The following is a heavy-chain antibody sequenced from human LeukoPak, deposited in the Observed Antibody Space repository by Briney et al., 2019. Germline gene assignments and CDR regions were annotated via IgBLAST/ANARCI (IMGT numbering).Heavy chain of an antibody. CDR2: ISGSNIYI. V-gene: IGHV3-21*06. D-gene: IGHD1-26*01. CDR1: GFTFSAYS. CDR3: ARGDILPGGLDP. J-gene: IGHJ5*02. Sequence: GGSLRLSCAPSGFTFSAYSMNWVRQAPGKGLEWVSSISGSNIYINYADSVKGRFTISSDNARDSVFLQMNSLRAEDTAVYYCARGDILPGGLDPWGQGTLVTVSS.